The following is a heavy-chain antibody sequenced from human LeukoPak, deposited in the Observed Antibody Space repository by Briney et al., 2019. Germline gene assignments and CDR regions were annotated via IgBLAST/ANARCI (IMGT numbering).Heavy chain of an antibody. CDR3: TSLSDAIESFGTRNL. V-gene: IGHV3-23*01. J-gene: IGHJ5*02. CDR1: GFTFSSYA. Sequence: GGSLRLSCAASGFTFSSYAMSWVRQAPGKGLEWVSVISGSGGSTHYTDPVNGRFTISRDNSKNTLFLQMNSLRAEDTAVYYCTSLSDAIESFGTRNLWGQRTLVTVSS. D-gene: IGHD2-8*01. CDR2: ISGSGGST.